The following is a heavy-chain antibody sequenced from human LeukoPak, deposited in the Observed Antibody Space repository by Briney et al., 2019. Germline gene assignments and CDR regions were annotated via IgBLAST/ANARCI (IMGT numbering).Heavy chain of an antibody. Sequence: GGSLRLSCAASGFTVSSNYMSWVRQAPGKGLEWVSVIYSGGSTYYADSVKGRFTISTDNSKNTLYLQMNSLRAEDTAVYYCARVGARYYGSGSYDGYYFDYWGQGTLVTVSS. D-gene: IGHD3-10*01. CDR1: GFTVSSNY. V-gene: IGHV3-53*01. CDR3: ARVGARYYGSGSYDGYYFDY. J-gene: IGHJ4*02. CDR2: IYSGGST.